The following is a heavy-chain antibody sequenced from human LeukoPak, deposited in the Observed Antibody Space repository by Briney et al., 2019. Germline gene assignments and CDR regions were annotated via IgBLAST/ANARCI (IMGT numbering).Heavy chain of an antibody. CDR1: RFTFSSYW. J-gene: IGHJ4*02. D-gene: IGHD3-10*01. CDR2: IKKDGSEK. CDR3: ARVAGGYFDY. Sequence: PGGSLRLSCAASRFTFSSYWMSWVRQAPGKGLEWVANIKKDGSEKYYVDSVKGRFTISRDNAKTSLYLQMNSLRAEDTAVYYCARVAGGYFDYWGQGTLVTVSS. V-gene: IGHV3-7*01.